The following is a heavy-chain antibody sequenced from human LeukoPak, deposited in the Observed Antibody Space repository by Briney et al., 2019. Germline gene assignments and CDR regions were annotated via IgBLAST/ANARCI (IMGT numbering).Heavy chain of an antibody. D-gene: IGHD6-13*01. CDR2: IYHSGST. CDR1: GYSISSGYY. CDR3: ARDPSSST. V-gene: IGHV4-38-2*02. Sequence: PSETLSLTCTVSGYSISSGYYWGWIRQPPGKGLEWIGGIYHSGSTYYNPSLKSRVTISVDTSKNQFSLKLSSVTAADTAVYYCARDPSSSTWGQGTLVTVSS. J-gene: IGHJ5*02.